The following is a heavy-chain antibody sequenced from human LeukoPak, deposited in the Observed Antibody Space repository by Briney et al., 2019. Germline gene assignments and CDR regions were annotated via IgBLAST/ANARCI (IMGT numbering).Heavy chain of an antibody. CDR1: GFTFSSYD. Sequence: GRSLRLSCAASGFTFSSYDMHWVRQATGKGLEWVSAIGTAGDTYYPGSVEGRFIIPRENAKQALHLHVNDLSARDTAVYYCPRKYSRRTSCPKGSTLTYGMDVWAQETRDTVS. CDR2: IGTAGDT. V-gene: IGHV3-13*01. CDR3: PRKYSRRTSCPKGSTLTYGMDV. J-gene: IGHJ6*02. D-gene: IGHD2-2*01.